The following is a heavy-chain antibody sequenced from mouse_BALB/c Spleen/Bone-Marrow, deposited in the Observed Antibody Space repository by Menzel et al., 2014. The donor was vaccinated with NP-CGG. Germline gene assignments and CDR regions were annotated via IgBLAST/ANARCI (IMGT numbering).Heavy chain of an antibody. D-gene: IGHD1-1*01. V-gene: IGHV1-69*02. CDR3: TRPGYFYGSGPYAMDY. CDR2: IYPSDSYT. J-gene: IGHJ4*01. Sequence: VKLQESGAELVRPGASVKLSCKASGYTFTSYWINWVKRRPGQGLEWIGNIYPSDSYTNYNQKFKDKATLTVDKSSSTAYMQLSSPTSEDSAVYYCTRPGYFYGSGPYAMDYWGQGTSVTVSS. CDR1: GYTFTSYW.